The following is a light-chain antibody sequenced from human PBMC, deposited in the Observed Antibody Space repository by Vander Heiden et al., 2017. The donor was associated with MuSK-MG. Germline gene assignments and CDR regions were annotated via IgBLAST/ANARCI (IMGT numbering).Light chain of an antibody. CDR3: QQYGSSPPIT. V-gene: IGKV3-20*01. J-gene: IGKJ5*01. CDR1: QSVSSSY. Sequence: EIVLTQPPGTLSLSAGDRATLSCRASQSVSSSYFAWYQQKPGQAPRLLIYGASSRATGIPDRFSGSGSGTEFTLTISRLEPEDFAVYYCQQYGSSPPITFGQGTRLEIK. CDR2: GAS.